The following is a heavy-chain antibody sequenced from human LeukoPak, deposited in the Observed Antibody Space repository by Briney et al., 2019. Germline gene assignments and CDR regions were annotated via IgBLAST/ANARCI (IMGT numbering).Heavy chain of an antibody. CDR2: IYYSGST. J-gene: IGHJ3*02. D-gene: IGHD1-26*01. V-gene: IGHV4-59*01. CDR3: ARVRRIVGAKNAFDI. Sequence: SETLSLTCTVSGGSISSYYWSWIRQPPGKGLEWIGYIYYSGSTNYNPSLKSRVTISVDTSKNQFSLKLSSVTAADTAVYYCARVRRIVGAKNAFDIWGQGTMVTVSS. CDR1: GGSISSYY.